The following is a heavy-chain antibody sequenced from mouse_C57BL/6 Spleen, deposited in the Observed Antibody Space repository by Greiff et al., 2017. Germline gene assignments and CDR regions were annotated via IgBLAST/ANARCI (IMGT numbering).Heavy chain of an antibody. Sequence: QVQLQQPGAELVKPGASVKLSCKASGYTFTSYWMQWVKQRPGQGLEWIGELDPSDSYTNYKQKFQGKATLTVDTSSSTAYMQLSRLTSEDSAVYYGAREGDYGNQPASEVWGTGTTVTGAS. CDR3: AREGDYGNQPASEV. J-gene: IGHJ1*03. CDR2: LDPSDSYT. V-gene: IGHV1-50*01. D-gene: IGHD2-1*01. CDR1: GYTFTSYW.